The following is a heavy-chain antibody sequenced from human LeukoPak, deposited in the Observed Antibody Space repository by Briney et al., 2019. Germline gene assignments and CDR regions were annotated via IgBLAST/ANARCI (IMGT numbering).Heavy chain of an antibody. V-gene: IGHV4-31*03. CDR1: GGSVSSGGYY. Sequence: PWETLSLTCTVSGGSVSSGGYYWSWIRQHPGQGLEWIGYIYYSGSTYYNPSLQSRVTISVDTSKNQFSLQLSSVTAADTAVYYCAKMRAGAGAAWFDPWGPVTLGTVSS. CDR3: AKMRAGAGAAWFDP. D-gene: IGHD6-19*01. CDR2: IYYSGST. J-gene: IGHJ5*02.